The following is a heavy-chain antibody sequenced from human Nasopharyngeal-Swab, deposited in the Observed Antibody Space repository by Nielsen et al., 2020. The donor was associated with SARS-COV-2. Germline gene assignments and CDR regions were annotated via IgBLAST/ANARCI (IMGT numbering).Heavy chain of an antibody. Sequence: GGSLRLSCAASGFTFDDYAMHWVRQAPGKGLEWVSGISWNSGSIGYADSVKGRFTISRDNAKNSLYLQMNSLRAEDTALYYCAKGRWELLLDYWGQGTLVTVSS. CDR2: ISWNSGSI. CDR3: AKGRWELLLDY. CDR1: GFTFDDYA. D-gene: IGHD1-26*01. V-gene: IGHV3-9*01. J-gene: IGHJ4*02.